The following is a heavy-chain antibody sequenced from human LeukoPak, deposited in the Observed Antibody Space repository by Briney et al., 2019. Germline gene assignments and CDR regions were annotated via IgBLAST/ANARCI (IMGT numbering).Heavy chain of an antibody. Sequence: PGGSLRLSCAASGFTFSSYAMSWVRQAPGKGLEWVSGISGSGGTTYYADSVKGRFTVSRDNSKNTLYLEMNSLRAEDTAVYYCARDKSVDYWAFDIWGQGTMVTVSS. D-gene: IGHD4-11*01. V-gene: IGHV3-23*01. CDR2: ISGSGGTT. CDR3: ARDKSVDYWAFDI. J-gene: IGHJ3*02. CDR1: GFTFSSYA.